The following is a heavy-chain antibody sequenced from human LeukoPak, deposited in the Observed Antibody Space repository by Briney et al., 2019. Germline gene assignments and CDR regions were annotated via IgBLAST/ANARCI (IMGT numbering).Heavy chain of an antibody. CDR1: GFTSSSYG. J-gene: IGHJ4*02. CDR3: AKTDIVGAFDY. D-gene: IGHD1-26*01. Sequence: GGSLRLSCAASGFTSSSYGMHWVRQAPGKGLEWVAVISYDGSNKYYADSVKGRFTISRDNSKNTLYLQMSSLRAEDTAVYYCAKTDIVGAFDYWGQGTLVTVSS. V-gene: IGHV3-30*18. CDR2: ISYDGSNK.